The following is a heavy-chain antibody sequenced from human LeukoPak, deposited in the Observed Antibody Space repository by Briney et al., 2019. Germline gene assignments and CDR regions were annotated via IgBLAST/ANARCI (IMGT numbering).Heavy chain of an antibody. D-gene: IGHD6-13*01. Sequence: PGGSLRLSCAASGFTFSSYAMSWVRQAPGKGLEWVSAISGSGGSTYYADSVKGRFTISRDNSKNTLYLQMNSLRAEDTAVYYCAKDRVYSSSWYTVWYFDYWGQGTLVTVSS. CDR1: GFTFSSYA. CDR2: ISGSGGST. CDR3: AKDRVYSSSWYTVWYFDY. J-gene: IGHJ4*02. V-gene: IGHV3-23*01.